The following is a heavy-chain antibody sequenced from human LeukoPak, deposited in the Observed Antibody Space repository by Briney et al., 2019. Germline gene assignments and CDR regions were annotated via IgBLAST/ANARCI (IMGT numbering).Heavy chain of an antibody. D-gene: IGHD4-17*01. Sequence: SETLSLTCSVSGGSISTYYWSWIRQLPGRGLEWIGYIYYTGTTNYNPSLRSRVTISVDTSRNQFSLRLSSVTAADTAVYYCAREDPQTTVPEGMDVWGHGTTVIVSS. CDR3: AREDPQTTVPEGMDV. CDR2: IYYTGTT. CDR1: GGSISTYY. V-gene: IGHV4-59*01. J-gene: IGHJ6*02.